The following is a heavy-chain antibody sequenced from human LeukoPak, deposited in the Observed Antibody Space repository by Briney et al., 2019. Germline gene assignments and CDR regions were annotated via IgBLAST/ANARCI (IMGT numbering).Heavy chain of an antibody. J-gene: IGHJ4*02. CDR1: GGSFNDYY. V-gene: IGHV4-59*01. Sequence: PSETLSLTCALYGGSFNDYYWSWIRQPPGKGLEWIGYIYYSRSTNYNPSLKSRVTISVDTSKNQFSLKLSSVTAADTAVYYCARVWYSSGFFDYWSQGTLVTVSS. CDR3: ARVWYSSGFFDY. CDR2: IYYSRST. D-gene: IGHD6-19*01.